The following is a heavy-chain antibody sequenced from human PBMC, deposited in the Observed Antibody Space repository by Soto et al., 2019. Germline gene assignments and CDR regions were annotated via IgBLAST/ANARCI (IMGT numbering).Heavy chain of an antibody. CDR3: ARDRGDYYYGMEV. CDR2: IIPIFGKA. J-gene: IGHJ6*02. Sequence: SVKLACRAPVCALTRYAISWVRQAPGQGLEWMGGIIPIFGKANYSEKFQGRVTITSDESTSTAYMELSSLRSEDTAVYYGARDRGDYYYGMEVWGRGTTGTVSS. CDR1: VCALTRYA. V-gene: IGHV1-69*13.